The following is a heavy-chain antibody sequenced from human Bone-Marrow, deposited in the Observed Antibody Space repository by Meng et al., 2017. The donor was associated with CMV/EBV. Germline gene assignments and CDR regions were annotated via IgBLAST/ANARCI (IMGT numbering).Heavy chain of an antibody. V-gene: IGHV3-23*01. J-gene: IGHJ4*02. CDR1: FRRHA. D-gene: IGHD6-13*01. Sequence: FRRHAINWVRQAPGKGLEWVSGISDNGISTYYADSVKGRFTISRDNSKNTLYLQMNSLRGEDTAIYYCAKDLSVGTAATYYFDYWGQGALVTVSS. CDR2: ISDNGIST. CDR3: AKDLSVGTAATYYFDY.